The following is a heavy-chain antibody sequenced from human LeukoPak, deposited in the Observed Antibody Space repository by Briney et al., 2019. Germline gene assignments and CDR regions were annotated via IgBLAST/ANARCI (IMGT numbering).Heavy chain of an antibody. CDR2: ISAYNVNT. V-gene: IGHV1-18*01. CDR3: AREVPYYYYYMDV. D-gene: IGHD2-2*01. J-gene: IGHJ6*03. CDR1: GYTFTSYG. Sequence: ASVNVSCKASGYTFTSYGISWVRQAPGQGLEWMGWISAYNVNTNYAQKLQGRVTMTTDTATSTASMELRSLRSDDTAVYYCAREVPYYYYYMDVWGKGTTVTVSS.